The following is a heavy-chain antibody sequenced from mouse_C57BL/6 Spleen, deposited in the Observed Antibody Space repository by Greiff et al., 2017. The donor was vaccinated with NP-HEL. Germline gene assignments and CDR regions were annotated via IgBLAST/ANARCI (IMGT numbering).Heavy chain of an antibody. Sequence: EVQRVESGGGLVKPGGSLKLSCAASGFTFSSYAMSWVRQTPEKRLEWVATISDGGSYTYYPANVKGRFTISRDKAKNNLYLQMSHLKSEDTAMYYCARDEGYAVRDYFDYWGQGTTLTVSS. CDR2: ISDGGSYT. V-gene: IGHV5-4*01. CDR3: ARDEGYAVRDYFDY. J-gene: IGHJ2*01. CDR1: GFTFSSYA. D-gene: IGHD2-3*01.